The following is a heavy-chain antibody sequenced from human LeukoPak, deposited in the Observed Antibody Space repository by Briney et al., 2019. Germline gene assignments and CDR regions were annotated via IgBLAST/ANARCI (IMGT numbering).Heavy chain of an antibody. CDR3: ASIAAAGTDAFDI. D-gene: IGHD6-13*01. CDR1: GFTFSSYA. CDR2: ISGSGGSI. V-gene: IGHV3-23*01. Sequence: GGSLRLSCAASGFTFSSYAMSWVHQAPGKGLEWVSAISGSGGSIYYADSVKGRFTISRDNSKNTLYLQMNSLRAEDTAVYYCASIAAAGTDAFDIWGQGTMVTVSS. J-gene: IGHJ3*02.